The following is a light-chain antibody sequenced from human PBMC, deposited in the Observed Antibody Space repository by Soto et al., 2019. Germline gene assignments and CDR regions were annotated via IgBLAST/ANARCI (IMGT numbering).Light chain of an antibody. CDR3: QQRSNWLT. CDR1: QSVSSY. J-gene: IGKJ4*01. V-gene: IGKV3-11*01. CDR2: DAS. Sequence: EIVLPQSPATLSLSPGERATLSCRASQSVSSYLAWYQQTPGQAPRLLIYDASNRATGIPARFSGSGSGTDFTLTISSLEPEDFAVYYCQQRSNWLTFGGGTKVEIK.